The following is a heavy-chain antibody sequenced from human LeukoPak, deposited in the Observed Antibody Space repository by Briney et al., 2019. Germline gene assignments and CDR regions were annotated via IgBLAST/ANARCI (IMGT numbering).Heavy chain of an antibody. D-gene: IGHD3-10*01. CDR1: GFTFDDYG. J-gene: IGHJ5*02. CDR2: INWNGGSP. Sequence: GGSLRLSCAASGFTFDDYGMSWVSQAPGEGLEWVSGINWNGGSPCYADSVKGRFTISRDNAKNSLYLQMNSLRAEDTALYYCARDSVPMVRGVPTHWFDPWGQGTLVTVSS. V-gene: IGHV3-20*04. CDR3: ARDSVPMVRGVPTHWFDP.